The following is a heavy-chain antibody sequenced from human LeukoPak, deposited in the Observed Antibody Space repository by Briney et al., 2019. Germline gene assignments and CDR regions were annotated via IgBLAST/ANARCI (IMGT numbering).Heavy chain of an antibody. CDR2: IYHSGST. CDR3: ARGVVTGIYYYYMDV. Sequence: SETLSLTCTVSGGSISGSAYYWGWIRQPPGKGLECIGSIYHSGSTYYNPSLKSRVTISVDTPKNQFSLKLSSVTAADTAVYYCARGVVTGIYYYYMDVWGKGTTVTVSS. D-gene: IGHD4-23*01. CDR1: GGSISGSAYY. J-gene: IGHJ6*03. V-gene: IGHV4-39*07.